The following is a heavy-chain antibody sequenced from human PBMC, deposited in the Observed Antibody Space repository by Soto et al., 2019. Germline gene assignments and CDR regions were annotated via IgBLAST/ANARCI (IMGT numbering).Heavy chain of an antibody. Sequence: QVQLVQSGAEVKKPGASVTVSCKASGYTFSTYLIAWVRQAPGQGLEWMGWISISTGDTDYAQNLQGRVTLTTDKSSSTAYMELRSLRPDDTALYYCARDGPGRPCGMDVWGQGTPVIVSS. CDR1: GYTFSTYL. CDR2: ISISTGDT. J-gene: IGHJ6*02. CDR3: ARDGPGRPCGMDV. D-gene: IGHD6-6*01. V-gene: IGHV1-18*01.